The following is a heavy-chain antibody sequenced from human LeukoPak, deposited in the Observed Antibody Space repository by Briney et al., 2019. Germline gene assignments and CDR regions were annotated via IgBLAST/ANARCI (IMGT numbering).Heavy chain of an antibody. CDR1: GGTFSSYA. CDR3: ARMMVATNWGYFDY. D-gene: IGHD5-24*01. CDR2: IIPIFGTA. V-gene: IGHV1-69*05. J-gene: IGHJ4*02. Sequence: ASVKVSCKASGGTFSSYAISWVRQAPGQGLEWMGGIIPIFGTANYAQKFQGRVTITTDESTSTAYMELSSLRSEDTAVYYCARMMVATNWGYFDYWGQGTLVTVSS.